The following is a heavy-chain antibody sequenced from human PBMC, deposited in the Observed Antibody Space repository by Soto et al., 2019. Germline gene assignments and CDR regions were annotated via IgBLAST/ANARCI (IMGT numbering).Heavy chain of an antibody. Sequence: ASVKVSCKASGYTFTGYYMHWVRQAPGQGLEWMGWINPNSGGTNYAQKFQGWVTMTRDTSISTAYMELSRLRSDETAVYYCARAGAVAGTLNFYYDYGMDVWGQGTRLTLFS. CDR1: GYTFTGYY. CDR2: INPNSGGT. V-gene: IGHV1-2*04. CDR3: ARAGAVAGTLNFYYDYGMDV. D-gene: IGHD6-19*01. J-gene: IGHJ6*02.